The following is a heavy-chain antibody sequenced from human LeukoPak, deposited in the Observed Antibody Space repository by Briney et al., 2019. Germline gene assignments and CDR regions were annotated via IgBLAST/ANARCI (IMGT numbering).Heavy chain of an antibody. D-gene: IGHD6-19*01. J-gene: IGHJ3*02. Sequence: PGGSLRLSCAGSGFTFNNYWIHWVRQAPGKGLVWVSRISPDGTNTIYADSVKGRFTISRDNAKNTLSLEMNSLRAEDTAVYYCAKDSGIAVAGTLRAFDIWGQGTMVTVSS. CDR3: AKDSGIAVAGTLRAFDI. V-gene: IGHV3-74*01. CDR1: GFTFNNYW. CDR2: ISPDGTNT.